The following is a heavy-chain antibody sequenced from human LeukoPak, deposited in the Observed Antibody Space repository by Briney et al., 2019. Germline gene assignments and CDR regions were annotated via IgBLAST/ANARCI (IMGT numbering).Heavy chain of an antibody. CDR3: ARDGIAARPPYFDY. D-gene: IGHD6-6*01. V-gene: IGHV3-74*01. J-gene: IGHJ4*02. Sequence: PGGSLRLSCAASGFTFSSYWMHWVRQAPGKGLVWVSRINSDGSSTSYADSVKSRFTISRDNAKNTLYLQMNSLRAEDTAVYYCARDGIAARPPYFDYWGQGTLVTVSS. CDR2: INSDGSST. CDR1: GFTFSSYW.